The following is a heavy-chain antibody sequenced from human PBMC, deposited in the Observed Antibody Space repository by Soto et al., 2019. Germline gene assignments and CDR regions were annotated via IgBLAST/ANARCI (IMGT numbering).Heavy chain of an antibody. CDR1: GFTFGSYA. Sequence: GGSLRLSCSASGFTFGSYAMHWVRQAPGKGLEYVSAISSSGDNTYYPDSVKGRFTISRDNSKNTLYLQMSSLRVEDTAVYYCAKEGLLWFGGVDPWGQGTLVTVSS. CDR2: ISSSGDNT. CDR3: AKEGLLWFGGVDP. V-gene: IGHV3-64D*06. J-gene: IGHJ5*02. D-gene: IGHD3-10*01.